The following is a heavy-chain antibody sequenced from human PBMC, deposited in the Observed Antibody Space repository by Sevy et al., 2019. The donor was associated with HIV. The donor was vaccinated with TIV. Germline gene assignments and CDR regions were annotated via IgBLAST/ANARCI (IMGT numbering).Heavy chain of an antibody. V-gene: IGHV3-21*01. J-gene: IGHJ4*02. CDR2: ISGSSSYI. CDR1: GFTFNIYS. D-gene: IGHD2-21*02. CDR3: ARGRGDPRADCFDY. Sequence: GGSLSLSCAASGFTFNIYSMNWVRQAPGKGLEWVSSISGSSSYIFYADSVKGRFTISRDNAKNSLYLQMNSLRAEDTAVYYCARGRGDPRADCFDYWGQGTLVTVSS.